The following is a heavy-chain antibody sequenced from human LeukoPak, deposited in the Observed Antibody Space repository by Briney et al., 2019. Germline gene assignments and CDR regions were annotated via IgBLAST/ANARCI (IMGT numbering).Heavy chain of an antibody. J-gene: IGHJ5*02. D-gene: IGHD2-15*01. CDR2: TSYSGGT. V-gene: IGHV4-39*01. CDR3: ARGGKSTLVVVPDARGFDP. CDR1: GGSINRSSYY. Sequence: SETLSLTCIVSGGSINRSSYYWGWIRQPPGKGLEWIGGTSYSGGTYYNPSLKSRVTISVDTSKNQLSLRLSSVTAADTAVYYCARGGKSTLVVVPDARGFDPWGQGTQVTVSS.